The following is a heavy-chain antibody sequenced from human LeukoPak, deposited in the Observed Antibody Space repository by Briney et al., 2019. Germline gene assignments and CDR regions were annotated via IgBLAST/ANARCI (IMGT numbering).Heavy chain of an antibody. J-gene: IGHJ4*02. Sequence: GGSLRLSCAASGFTFSIYAMSWVRQAPGKGLEWVSHITASGTAMFYADSVKGRFTISRDNAKNSLYLQMNSLRDEDTAVYYCASSGSYRFDYWGQGTLVTVSS. CDR1: GFTFSIYA. CDR3: ASSGSYRFDY. CDR2: ITASGTAM. D-gene: IGHD1-26*01. V-gene: IGHV3-48*02.